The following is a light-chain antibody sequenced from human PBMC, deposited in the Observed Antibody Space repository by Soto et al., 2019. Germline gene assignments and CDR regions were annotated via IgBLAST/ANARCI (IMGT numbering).Light chain of an antibody. CDR3: LQHDTYPLT. V-gene: IGKV1-17*01. CDR2: GAS. Sequence: DIQITRTPSSLSSAVGERFTITCLASQGIGIDLGWYQQKPGKAPKRLIYGASSLQSGVPSRFGGSGSGTEFTLTISSLQPEDFATYYCLQHDTYPLTFGGGTKVDIK. J-gene: IGKJ4*01. CDR1: QGIGID.